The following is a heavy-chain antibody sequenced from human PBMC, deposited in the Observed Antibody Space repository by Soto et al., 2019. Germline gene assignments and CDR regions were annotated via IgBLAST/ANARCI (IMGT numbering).Heavy chain of an antibody. CDR3: ARVYGSGSPWFDP. Sequence: QVQLQESGPGLVKPSETLSLTCTVSGGSVSSGSYYWSWILQPPGKVLEWIGNIYYSGSTNYNPSLKSRVTISVDTSKNQFSLKLSSVTAADTAVYYCARVYGSGSPWFDPWGQGTLVTVSS. D-gene: IGHD3-10*01. CDR2: IYYSGST. CDR1: GGSVSSGSYY. J-gene: IGHJ5*02. V-gene: IGHV4-61*01.